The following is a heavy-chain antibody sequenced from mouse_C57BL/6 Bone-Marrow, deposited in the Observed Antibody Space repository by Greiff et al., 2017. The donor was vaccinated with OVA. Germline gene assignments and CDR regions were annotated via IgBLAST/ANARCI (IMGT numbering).Heavy chain of an antibody. J-gene: IGHJ2*01. CDR2: FYPGSGSI. Sequence: QVQLQQSGAELVKPGASVKLSCTASGFTFTEYTMHWVRQTPGQGLEWIGWFYPGSGSIKYNEKLKDKATLTTDNSTSTVYMEMSRMTSEDSAVYFCARDEGEGVLLLHDWGNGTTVTVAS. CDR3: ARDEGEGVLLLHD. CDR1: GFTFTEYT. D-gene: IGHD1-1*01. V-gene: IGHV1-62-2*01.